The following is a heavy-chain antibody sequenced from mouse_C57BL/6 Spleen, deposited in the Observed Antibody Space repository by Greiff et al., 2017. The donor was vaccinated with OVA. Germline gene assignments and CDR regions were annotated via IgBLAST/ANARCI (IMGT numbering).Heavy chain of an antibody. CDR2: IDPEDGDT. V-gene: IGHV14-2*01. CDR3: ATVYYGYDEEKAMDY. D-gene: IGHD2-2*01. J-gene: IGHJ4*01. Sequence: VQLQQSGAELVKPGASVKLSCTASGFTIKDYYMHWVKQRTEQGLEWIGRIDPEDGDTKYAPKFQGKATIPADTSSNTAYLQLRSLTSEDTAVYYCATVYYGYDEEKAMDYWGQGTSVTVSS. CDR1: GFTIKDYY.